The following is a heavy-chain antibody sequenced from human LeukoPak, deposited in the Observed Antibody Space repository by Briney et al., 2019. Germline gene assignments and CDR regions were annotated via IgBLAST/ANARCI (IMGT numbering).Heavy chain of an antibody. V-gene: IGHV4-59*11. CDR1: GGSITTHH. CDR2: VFDSGRT. J-gene: IGHJ4*02. CDR3: TTIKRGDIFGYFDF. D-gene: IGHD5-18*01. Sequence: SETLSLTCTVSGGSITTHHWNWVRQTPGKGLEWIGYVFDSGRTKVNPSLTSRVTLSTDTSKNQLSLRLSSVTAADTAVYYCTTIKRGDIFGYFDFWGQGILVTVSS.